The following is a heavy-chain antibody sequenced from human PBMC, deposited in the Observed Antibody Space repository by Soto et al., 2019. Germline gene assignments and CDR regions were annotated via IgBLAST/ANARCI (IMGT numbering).Heavy chain of an antibody. CDR2: ISAYNGNT. CDR1: GYTFTSYG. D-gene: IGHD3-3*01. V-gene: IGHV1-18*01. J-gene: IGHJ4*02. CDR3: ARDADYDFWSGYYSVASADFDY. Sequence: ASVKVSCKASGYTFTSYGISWVRQAPGQGLEWMGWISAYNGNTNYAQKLQGRVTMTTDTSTSTAYMELRSLGSDDTALYYCARDADYDFWSGYYSVASADFDYWGQGTLVTVSS.